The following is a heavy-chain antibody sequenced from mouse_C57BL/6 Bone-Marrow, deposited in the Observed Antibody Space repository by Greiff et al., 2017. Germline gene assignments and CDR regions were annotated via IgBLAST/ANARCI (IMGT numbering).Heavy chain of an antibody. CDR2: IRSKSNNYAT. V-gene: IGHV10-1*01. CDR1: GFSFNTYA. Sequence: EVMLVESGGGLVQPKGSLKLSCAASGFSFNTYAMNWVRQAPGKGLEWVARIRSKSNNYATYYADSVKDRFTISRDDSESMLYLQMNNLKTEDTAMYYCVSGYYYAMDYWGQGTSVTVPS. CDR3: VSGYYYAMDY. J-gene: IGHJ4*01. D-gene: IGHD2-2*01.